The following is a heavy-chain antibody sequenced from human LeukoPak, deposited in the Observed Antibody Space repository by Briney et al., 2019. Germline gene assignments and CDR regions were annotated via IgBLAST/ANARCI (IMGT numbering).Heavy chain of an antibody. CDR3: AREPVVAATRWFDP. V-gene: IGHV3-66*01. CDR2: IYSGCST. CDR1: GFTVSSNY. J-gene: IGHJ5*02. Sequence: GGSLRLSCAASGFTVSSNYMSWVRQAPGKGLEWVSVIYSGCSTYYADSVKGRFTISRDNSKNTLYLQMNSLRAEDTAVYYCAREPVVAATRWFDPWGQGTLVTVSS. D-gene: IGHD2-15*01.